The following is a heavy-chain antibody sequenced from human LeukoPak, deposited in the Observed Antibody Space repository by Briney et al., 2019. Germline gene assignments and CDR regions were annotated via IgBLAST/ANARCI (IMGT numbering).Heavy chain of an antibody. CDR3: ARDGRVGITPVR. D-gene: IGHD1-26*01. CDR1: AGSISPYY. Sequence: SETLSLTCTVSAGSISPYYWSWLRQSPGKGLEWIGCIYSSGSTNYNPSLKSRVSISIDTSKNQFSLNLSSVTAADTAVYYCARDGRVGITPVRWGQGTLVTVSS. V-gene: IGHV4-59*01. CDR2: IYSSGST. J-gene: IGHJ4*02.